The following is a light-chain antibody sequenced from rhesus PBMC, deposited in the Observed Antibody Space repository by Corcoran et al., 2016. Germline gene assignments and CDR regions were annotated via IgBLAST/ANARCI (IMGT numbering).Light chain of an antibody. Sequence: DIQMTQSPSSLSASVGDTVTITCRASQGISSYLVWYQQKPGKAPKLLLYKASTLQSGDPSRFSGSGSGTDFTLTISNLQPEDFATYYCQQHNSYPLTFGGGTKVEIK. V-gene: IGKV1-25*01. CDR2: KAS. J-gene: IGKJ4*01. CDR3: QQHNSYPLT. CDR1: QGISSY.